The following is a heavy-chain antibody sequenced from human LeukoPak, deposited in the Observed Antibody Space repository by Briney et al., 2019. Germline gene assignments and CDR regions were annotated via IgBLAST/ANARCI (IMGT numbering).Heavy chain of an antibody. D-gene: IGHD1-26*01. V-gene: IGHV4-39*01. CDR2: IYYSGST. CDR3: ASPGGVGARYYFDY. Sequence: SETLSLTCTVSGGSISSSSYYWGWIRQPPGKGLEWIGSIYYSGSTYYNPSLKSRVTISVDTSKNQFSLKLSSVTAADTAVYYCASPGGVGARYYFDYWGQGTLVTVSS. CDR1: GGSISSSSYY. J-gene: IGHJ4*02.